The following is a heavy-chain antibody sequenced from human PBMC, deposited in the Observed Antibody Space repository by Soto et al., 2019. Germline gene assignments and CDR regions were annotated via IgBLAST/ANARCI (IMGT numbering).Heavy chain of an antibody. CDR2: IYYDGST. CDR1: GGSISDYC. D-gene: IGHD6-25*01. V-gene: IGHV4-59*01. Sequence: SETMSVTWTVAGGSISDYCWSWIRQPPGKGLEWIGYIYYDGSTSYNPSLRSRVTISVDTSKNQFSLILSSVTSADTAVYYCARDQLSSGLYVWFDPWGQGTLVTVSS. J-gene: IGHJ5*02. CDR3: ARDQLSSGLYVWFDP.